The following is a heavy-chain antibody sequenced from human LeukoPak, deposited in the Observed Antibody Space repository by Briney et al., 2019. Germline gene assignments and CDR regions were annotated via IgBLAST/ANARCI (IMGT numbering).Heavy chain of an antibody. Sequence: GGSLRLSCAASGFTFSVSPIHWVRQASGKGLEWVGRIRSRRNGYASEYAASSKGRFFISRDDSTNTAYLQMSSLKTKDTAVYYCARVGDYGGNPGKWYFDLWGRGTLVTVSS. J-gene: IGHJ2*01. V-gene: IGHV3-73*01. CDR2: IRSRRNGYAS. D-gene: IGHD4-23*01. CDR1: GFTFSVSP. CDR3: ARVGDYGGNPGKWYFDL.